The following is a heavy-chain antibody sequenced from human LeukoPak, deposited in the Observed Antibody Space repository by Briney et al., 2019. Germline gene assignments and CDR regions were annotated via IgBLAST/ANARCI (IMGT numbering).Heavy chain of an antibody. CDR1: GYTFRQYS. D-gene: IGHD2-21*02. Sequence: ASVKVSCKASGYTFRQYSMSWVRQAPGQGLEWMGGIIPIFGTANYAQKFQGRVTITADESTSTAYMELSSLRSEDTAVYYCARGTVVTAFPVAIDYWGQGTLVTVSS. CDR2: IIPIFGTA. J-gene: IGHJ4*02. CDR3: ARGTVVTAFPVAIDY. V-gene: IGHV1-69*13.